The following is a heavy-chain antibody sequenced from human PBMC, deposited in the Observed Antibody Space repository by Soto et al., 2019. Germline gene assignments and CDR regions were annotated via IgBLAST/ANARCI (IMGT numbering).Heavy chain of an antibody. D-gene: IGHD3-9*01. V-gene: IGHV1-69*02. J-gene: IGHJ5*02. CDR3: ARCGPYYDILTGLNWFDP. CDR1: GGTFSSYT. CDR2: IIPILGIA. Sequence: SVKVSCKASGGTFSSYTISWVRQAPGQGLEWMGRIIPILGIANYAQKFQGRVTITADKSTSTAYMELSSLRSEDTAVYYCARCGPYYDILTGLNWFDPWGQGTLVTVSS.